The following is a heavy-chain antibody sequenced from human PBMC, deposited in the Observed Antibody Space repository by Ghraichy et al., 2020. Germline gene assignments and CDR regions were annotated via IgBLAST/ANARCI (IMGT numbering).Heavy chain of an antibody. CDR1: GYTFTGYY. J-gene: IGHJ6*02. CDR2: INPNSGGT. D-gene: IGHD1-26*01. CDR3: ARDPWDVYYYGMDV. Sequence: ASVKVSCKASGYTFTGYYMHWVRQAPGQGLEWMGWINPNSGGTNYAQKFQGRVTMTRDTSISTAYMELSRLRSDDTAVYYCARDPWDVYYYGMDVWGQGTTVTVSS. V-gene: IGHV1-2*02.